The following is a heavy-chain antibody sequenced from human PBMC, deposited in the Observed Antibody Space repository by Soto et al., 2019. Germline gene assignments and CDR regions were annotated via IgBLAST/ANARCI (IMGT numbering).Heavy chain of an antibody. Sequence: QVQLVQSGAEVKKPGASVKVSGKASGYTFTGYYMHWVRQAPGQGLEWMGWINPNSGGTNYAQKHQGRDTMTRDTSISTAYMELSRLRSDDTAVYYCARDRRSGSPDYWGQGTLVTVSS. CDR1: GYTFTGYY. J-gene: IGHJ4*02. D-gene: IGHD1-26*01. CDR3: ARDRRSGSPDY. V-gene: IGHV1-2*02. CDR2: INPNSGGT.